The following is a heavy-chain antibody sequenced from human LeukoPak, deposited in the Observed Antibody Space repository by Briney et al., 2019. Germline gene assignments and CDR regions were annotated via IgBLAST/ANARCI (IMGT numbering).Heavy chain of an antibody. J-gene: IGHJ4*02. CDR1: GYTLTELS. CDR3: ARDGLLWFGESFDY. Sequence: GASVKVSCKVSGYTLTELSMHWVRQAPGKGLEWMGGFDPEDSETIYAQKFQGRVTMTEDTSTDTAYMELRSLRSDDTAVYYCARDGLLWFGESFDYWGQGTLVTVSS. V-gene: IGHV1-24*01. D-gene: IGHD3-10*01. CDR2: FDPEDSET.